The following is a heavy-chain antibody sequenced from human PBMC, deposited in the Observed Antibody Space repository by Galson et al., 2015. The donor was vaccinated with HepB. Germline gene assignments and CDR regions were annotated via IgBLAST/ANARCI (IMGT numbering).Heavy chain of an antibody. CDR2: IKQDGSEE. D-gene: IGHD3-22*01. CDR1: GFTLSTHW. Sequence: SLRLSCAASGFTLSTHWMSWVRQAPGKGLEWVANIKQDGSEENYVDSVKGRFTISRDNAKNSLYLQMNSLRVEDTAMYYCARDVNYYDSSVFYDAFDIWAKGQWSRSRQ. J-gene: IGHJ3*02. CDR3: ARDVNYYDSSVFYDAFDI. V-gene: IGHV3-7*01.